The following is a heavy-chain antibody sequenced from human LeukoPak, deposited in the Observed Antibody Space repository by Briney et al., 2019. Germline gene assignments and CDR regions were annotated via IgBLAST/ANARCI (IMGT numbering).Heavy chain of an antibody. CDR3: ARGTALQDY. CDR1: GFTFSPYW. CDR2: INSDGTTT. D-gene: IGHD2/OR15-2a*01. V-gene: IGHV3-74*01. J-gene: IGHJ4*02. Sequence: GGSLRLSCATSGFTFSPYWMHWVRQAPGKGLVWVSHINSDGTTTNYADSVKGRFTISRDNAQNTLYLQMNSLRAEDTAVYYCARGTALQDYWGQGTLVTVSS.